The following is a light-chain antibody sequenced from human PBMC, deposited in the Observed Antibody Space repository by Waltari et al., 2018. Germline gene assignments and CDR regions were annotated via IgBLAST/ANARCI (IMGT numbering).Light chain of an antibody. Sequence: QLVVTQSPSASASLGASVKLTCTLSSGHRSNIIAWHQQQPEKGPRYLMKVNSDGSHSKGDEIPDRFSGSSSGAERYLTISSLQSEDEADYYCQTGGHGTWVFGGGTKLTVL. J-gene: IGLJ3*02. CDR2: VNSDGSH. V-gene: IGLV4-69*01. CDR3: QTGGHGTWV. CDR1: SGHRSNI.